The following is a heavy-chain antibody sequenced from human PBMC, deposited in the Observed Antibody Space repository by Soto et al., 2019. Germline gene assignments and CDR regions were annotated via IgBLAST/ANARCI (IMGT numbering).Heavy chain of an antibody. D-gene: IGHD4-17*01. CDR2: KYYTGNT. CDR3: ARHSGSYGDYDY. J-gene: IGHJ4*02. Sequence: PSETLSLTCSVSGGSISSSSYYWAWIRQPPGKGLEWIGSKYYTGNTYYNPSLKSRVTLSVDRSKNQFSLKLSSVTAADTAVYYCARHSGSYGDYDYWGQGTLVTVSS. V-gene: IGHV4-39*01. CDR1: GGSISSSSYY.